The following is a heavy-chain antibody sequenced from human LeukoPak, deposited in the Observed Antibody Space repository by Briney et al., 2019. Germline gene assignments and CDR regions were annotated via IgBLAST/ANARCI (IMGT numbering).Heavy chain of an antibody. CDR3: AREGSYGDYLTLDY. J-gene: IGHJ4*02. D-gene: IGHD4-17*01. Sequence: GASVKVSCKTSGYTFSSYAITWLRQTPGQGLEWMGWIRPYNDDTNYAQNFQARVAMTVDTSTKTVYMELRSLTSDDTAVYFCAREGSYGDYLTLDYWGQGTLVTVSS. CDR2: IRPYNDDT. V-gene: IGHV1-18*04. CDR1: GYTFSSYA.